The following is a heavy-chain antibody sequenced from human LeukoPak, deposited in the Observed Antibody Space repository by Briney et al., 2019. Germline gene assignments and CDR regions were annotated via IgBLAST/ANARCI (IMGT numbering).Heavy chain of an antibody. J-gene: IGHJ4*02. CDR3: ARDGLLLRVGPLDN. CDR1: GGTFSSYA. D-gene: IGHD3-22*01. Sequence: AASVKVSCKASGGTFSSYAIRWVRQAPGQGLEWMGWISAHNGNTNYAQKFQGRVTMTTDTSTSTVYMELRSLRSDDTAVYYCARDGLLLRVGPLDNWGQGSLVTVSS. CDR2: ISAHNGNT. V-gene: IGHV1-18*01.